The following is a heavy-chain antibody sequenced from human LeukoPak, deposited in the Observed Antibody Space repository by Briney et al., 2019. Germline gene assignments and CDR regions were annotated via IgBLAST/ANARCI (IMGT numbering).Heavy chain of an antibody. CDR3: ARVGASGSPFDN. CDR1: GFSFSDYW. D-gene: IGHD3-10*01. J-gene: IGHJ4*02. Sequence: GGSLRLSCAASGFSFSDYWMSWVRQAPGKGPEWVANINQDGTKIYYVDSVMGRFTISRDNAKNSLYLRLNSLRAGDTARYYCARVGASGSPFDNWGQGTLVTVSS. CDR2: INQDGTKI. V-gene: IGHV3-7*03.